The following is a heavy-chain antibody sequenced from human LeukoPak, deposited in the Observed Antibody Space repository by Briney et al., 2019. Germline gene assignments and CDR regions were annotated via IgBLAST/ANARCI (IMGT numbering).Heavy chain of an antibody. Sequence: ASVKVSCKASGYTFTSYAINWVRQAPGQGLEWMGWIGAYHGSTKYAQKVQDRVTMTVDTSTATACMELRGLRSDDTAVYYCASVAAAGHYYYNSMDVWGQGTTVTVSS. CDR3: ASVAAAGHYYYNSMDV. CDR1: GYTFTSYA. V-gene: IGHV1-18*01. D-gene: IGHD6-13*01. CDR2: IGAYHGST. J-gene: IGHJ6*02.